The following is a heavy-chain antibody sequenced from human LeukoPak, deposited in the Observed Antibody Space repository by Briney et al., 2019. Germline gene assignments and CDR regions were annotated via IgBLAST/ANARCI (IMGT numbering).Heavy chain of an antibody. CDR2: IYTSGST. D-gene: IGHD7-27*01. Sequence: SETLSLTCTVSGGSISSYYWSWIRQPPGKGLEWIGYIYTSGSTNYNPSLKSRVTISVDTSKNQFSLKLSSVTAADTAVYYCARELGIFGNYFDYWGQGTLVTVSS. CDR1: GGSISSYY. CDR3: ARELGIFGNYFDY. J-gene: IGHJ4*02. V-gene: IGHV4-4*09.